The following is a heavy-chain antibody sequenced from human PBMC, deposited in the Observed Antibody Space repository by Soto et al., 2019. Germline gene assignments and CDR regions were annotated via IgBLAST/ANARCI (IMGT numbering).Heavy chain of an antibody. Sequence: QVQLQQWGAGLLKPSETLSLTCAVYGGSFSGYYWSWIRQPPGKGLEWIGEINHSGSTNYNPSLKSRVTISVDTSKNQCSLKLSSVTAADTAVYYCARGRRDIVVVPALAGNWFDPWGQGTLVTVSS. V-gene: IGHV4-34*01. CDR1: GGSFSGYY. J-gene: IGHJ5*02. CDR2: INHSGST. CDR3: ARGRRDIVVVPALAGNWFDP. D-gene: IGHD2-2*01.